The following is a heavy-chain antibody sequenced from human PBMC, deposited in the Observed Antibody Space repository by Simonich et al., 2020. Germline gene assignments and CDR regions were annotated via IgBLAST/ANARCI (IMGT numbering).Heavy chain of an antibody. CDR3: ARWIAVAGTGAYGMDV. J-gene: IGHJ6*02. D-gene: IGHD6-19*01. CDR2: ISSSSSYI. V-gene: IGHV3-21*01. CDR1: GFTFSSYS. Sequence: EVQLVESGGGLVKPGGSMRLSWAASGFTFSSYSMNWVRQAPGKGLEWVSSISSSSSYIYYADSVNGRFTISRDNAKNSLYLQMNSLRAEDTAVYYCARWIAVAGTGAYGMDVWGQGTTVTVSS.